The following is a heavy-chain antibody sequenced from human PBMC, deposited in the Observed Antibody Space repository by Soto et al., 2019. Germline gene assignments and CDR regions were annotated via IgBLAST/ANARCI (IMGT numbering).Heavy chain of an antibody. CDR3: ARDHKFGEPP. CDR2: ISGSGIST. D-gene: IGHD3-10*01. J-gene: IGHJ5*02. CDR1: GFTFSNYA. Sequence: EVQLLESGGGLVQPGGSLRLSCAASGFTFSNYAMSWVRQAPGKGLEWVSAISGSGISTYYADSVKGRFTISRDNSKNTLYLQMNSLRAEDMAMYYCARDHKFGEPPWGQGTLVTVSS. V-gene: IGHV3-23*01.